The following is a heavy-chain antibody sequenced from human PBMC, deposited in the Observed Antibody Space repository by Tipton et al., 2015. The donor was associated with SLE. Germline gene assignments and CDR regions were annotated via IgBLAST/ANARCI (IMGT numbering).Heavy chain of an antibody. J-gene: IGHJ3*02. CDR2: IYYSGST. CDR1: GGSISSYY. V-gene: IGHV4-59*01. D-gene: IGHD3-3*01. Sequence: TLSLTCTVSGGSISSYYWSWIRQLPGKGLEWIGYIYYSGSTNYNPSLKNRVTISVDTSKNQFSLKVNSVTTADTAVYYCARGGRIAIYGVASDGAFDSWGQGTRVTVSS. CDR3: ARGGRIAIYGVASDGAFDS.